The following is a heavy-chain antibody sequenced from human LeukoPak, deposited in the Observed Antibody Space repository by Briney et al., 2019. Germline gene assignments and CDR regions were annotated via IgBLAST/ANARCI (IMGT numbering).Heavy chain of an antibody. CDR1: GGSISSGGYY. CDR3: ARDTLLYDSSGYYHYYGMDV. V-gene: IGHV4-31*03. CDR2: IYYSGST. J-gene: IGHJ6*02. D-gene: IGHD3-22*01. Sequence: LSQTLSLTCTVSGGSISSGGYYWSWLRQHPGKGLEWIGYIYYSGSTYYNPSLKSRVTISVDTSKNQFSLKLSSVTAADTAVYYCARDTLLYDSSGYYHYYGMDVWGQGTTVTVSS.